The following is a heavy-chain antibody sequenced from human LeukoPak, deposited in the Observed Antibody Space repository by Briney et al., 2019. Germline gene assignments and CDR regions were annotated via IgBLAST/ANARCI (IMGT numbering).Heavy chain of an antibody. V-gene: IGHV3-53*01. Sequence: GGSLRLSCTASGFTVSSNYMSWVRQAPGKGLEWVSVIYSGGSTYYADSVKGRFTISRDNSKNTLYLQMNSLRAEDTAVYYCARDSGAYYDSSGYFDYWGQGTLVTVSS. CDR1: GFTVSSNY. J-gene: IGHJ4*02. CDR3: ARDSGAYYDSSGYFDY. D-gene: IGHD3-22*01. CDR2: IYSGGST.